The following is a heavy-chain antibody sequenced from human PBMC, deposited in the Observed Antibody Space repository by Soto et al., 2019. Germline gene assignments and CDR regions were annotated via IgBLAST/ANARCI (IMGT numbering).Heavy chain of an antibody. CDR3: ARVGSSSWDYYYYGMDV. J-gene: IGHJ6*02. CDR2: TYYGSKWYN. D-gene: IGHD6-13*01. V-gene: IGHV6-1*01. Sequence: SQTLSLTCAISGDSVSSNSAAWNWIRQSPSRGLEWLGRTYYGSKWYNDYAVSVKSRITINPDTSKNQFSLQLNSVTPEDTAVYYCARVGSSSWDYYYYGMDVWGQGTTVTVSS. CDR1: GDSVSSNSAA.